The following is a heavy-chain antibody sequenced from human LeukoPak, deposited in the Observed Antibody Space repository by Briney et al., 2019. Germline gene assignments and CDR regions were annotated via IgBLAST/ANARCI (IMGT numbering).Heavy chain of an antibody. Sequence: GGSLRLSCAASGFTFGDYYMSWIRQAPGKGLEWVSYISGRNYITYADSVKGRFTISRDNAKNSLFVQMNSLRAEDTAVYYCARVRGGNFDFWGQGTLVTVSS. V-gene: IGHV3-11*05. CDR1: GFTFGDYY. J-gene: IGHJ4*02. D-gene: IGHD3-10*01. CDR2: ISGRNYI. CDR3: ARVRGGNFDF.